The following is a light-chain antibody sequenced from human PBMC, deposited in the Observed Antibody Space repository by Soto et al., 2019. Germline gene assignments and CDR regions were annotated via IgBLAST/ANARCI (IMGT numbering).Light chain of an antibody. CDR2: GAS. V-gene: IGKV3-20*01. J-gene: IGKJ3*01. CDR1: QRINNNF. CDR3: QQYCISPGFT. Sequence: EVVLTQSPGTLSLSPGERATLSCRASQRINNNFLAWYQQKPGQAPRLIIYGASSRATGIPDRFTGSGSGTDFTLIISRLEPEDFAVYYCQQYCISPGFTFCPGTKVDIK.